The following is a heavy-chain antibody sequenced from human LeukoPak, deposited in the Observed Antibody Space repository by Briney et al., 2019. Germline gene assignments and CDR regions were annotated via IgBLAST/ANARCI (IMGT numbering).Heavy chain of an antibody. CDR2: ISSSGSII. J-gene: IGHJ5*02. Sequence: GGSLRLSCAASGFTFSDYYMSWLRQAPGKGLEWVSYISSSGSIIYYADSVKGRFTISRDNAKNSLYLQMNSLRAEDTAVYYCARVEPGIAAAGTFNWFDPWGQGTLVTVSS. V-gene: IGHV3-11*01. D-gene: IGHD6-13*01. CDR1: GFTFSDYY. CDR3: ARVEPGIAAAGTFNWFDP.